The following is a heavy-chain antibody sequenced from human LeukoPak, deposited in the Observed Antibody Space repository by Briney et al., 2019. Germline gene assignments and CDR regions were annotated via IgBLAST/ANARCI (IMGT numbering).Heavy chain of an antibody. V-gene: IGHV3-49*04. D-gene: IGHD2-2*03. J-gene: IGHJ4*02. CDR2: IRSKAYGGTT. CDR1: GFTFGDYA. Sequence: GGSLRLSCTASGFTFGDYAMNWVRQAPGKGLEWVGFIRSKAYGGTTEYAASVKGRFTISRDDSKSIACLQMNSLKSEDTAVYYCTSDGSYDYWGQGTLVTVSS. CDR3: TSDGSYDY.